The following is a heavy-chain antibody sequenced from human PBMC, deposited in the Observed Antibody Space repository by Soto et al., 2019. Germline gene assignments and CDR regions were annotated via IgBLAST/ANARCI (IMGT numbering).Heavy chain of an antibody. CDR2: IYSGGST. D-gene: IGHD3-22*01. Sequence: EVQLVETGGGLIQPGGSLRLSCAASGFTVSSNYMSWVRQAPGKGLEWVSVIYSGGSTYYADSVKGRFTISRDNSENTLYLQMNSLRAEDTAVYYCASGVPHYYDSSGYYGDAFDIWGQGTMVTVSS. J-gene: IGHJ3*02. V-gene: IGHV3-53*02. CDR3: ASGVPHYYDSSGYYGDAFDI. CDR1: GFTVSSNY.